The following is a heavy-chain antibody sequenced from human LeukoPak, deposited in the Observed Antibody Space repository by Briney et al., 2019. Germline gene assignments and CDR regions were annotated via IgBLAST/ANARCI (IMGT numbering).Heavy chain of an antibody. D-gene: IGHD2-15*01. Sequence: SETLSLTCTVSGDSISSYFWSWIRQPPGKGLEWIGYVYYSGSTNYNPSLKSRVTVSVDTSKNQFSLKLRSVTAADTAVYYCARTTEGYCRGVSCYYYYYYMDVWGKGTTVTVSS. V-gene: IGHV4-59*01. CDR1: GDSISSYF. CDR3: ARTTEGYCRGVSCYYYYYYMDV. CDR2: VYYSGST. J-gene: IGHJ6*03.